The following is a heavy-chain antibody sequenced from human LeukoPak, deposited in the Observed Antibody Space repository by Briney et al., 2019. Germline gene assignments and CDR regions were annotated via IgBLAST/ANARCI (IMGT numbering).Heavy chain of an antibody. D-gene: IGHD6-19*01. J-gene: IGHJ3*02. V-gene: IGHV3-7*01. CDR3: ARGNIAVAGRGAFDI. CDR1: GFTFSSYW. Sequence: PGGSLRLSCAASGFTFSSYWMSWVRQAPGKGLEWVANIKQDGSEKYYVDSVKGRFTISRDNAKNSLYLQMNSLRAEDTAVYYCARGNIAVAGRGAFDIWGQGTMVTVSS. CDR2: IKQDGSEK.